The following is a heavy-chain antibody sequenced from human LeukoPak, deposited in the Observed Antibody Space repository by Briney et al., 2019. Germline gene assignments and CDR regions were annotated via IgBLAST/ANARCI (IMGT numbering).Heavy chain of an antibody. J-gene: IGHJ4*02. CDR2: INWNGGIT. CDR1: GFTFVDYG. V-gene: IGHV3-20*01. Sequence: PGGSLRLSCATSGFTFVDYGLSWVRQAPGKGLEWLSAINWNGGITEYVDSVKGRFTISRDNAKNSLYLQMDSLRAEDTAFYCARDRMGTSYSVSHFDSWGQGTLVTVSS. CDR3: ARDRMGTSYSVSHFDS. D-gene: IGHD6-13*01.